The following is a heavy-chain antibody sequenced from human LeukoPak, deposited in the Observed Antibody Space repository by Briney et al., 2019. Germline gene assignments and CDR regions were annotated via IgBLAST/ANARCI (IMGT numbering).Heavy chain of an antibody. CDR1: GYTFTDYY. D-gene: IGHD6-13*01. CDR3: ARTREYSSSWYFPPFDP. J-gene: IGHJ5*02. Sequence: ASVKVSCKASGYTFTDYYIHWVRQAPGQGLEWMGWINPNSGGTNDAQKFQGRVTMTTDTSISTAYMELSGLTSNDTAVYYCARTREYSSSWYFPPFDPWGQGTLVTISS. V-gene: IGHV1-2*02. CDR2: INPNSGGT.